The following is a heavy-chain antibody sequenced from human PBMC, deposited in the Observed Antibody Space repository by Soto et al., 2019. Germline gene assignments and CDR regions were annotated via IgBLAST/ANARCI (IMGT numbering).Heavy chain of an antibody. D-gene: IGHD5-18*01. V-gene: IGHV4-34*01. CDR2: INHSGST. CDR3: ARVTPDTAMVTGFDY. Sequence: PSETLCLTCAVYGGSFRGYYWSWILQPPGKGLEWIGEINHSGSTNYNPSLKSRVTISVDTSKNQFSLKLSSVTAADTAVYYCARVTPDTAMVTGFDYWGQGTLVTVSS. J-gene: IGHJ4*02. CDR1: GGSFRGYY.